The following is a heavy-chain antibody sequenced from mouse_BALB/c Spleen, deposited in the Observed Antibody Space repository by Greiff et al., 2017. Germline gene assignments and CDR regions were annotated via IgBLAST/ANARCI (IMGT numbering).Heavy chain of an antibody. J-gene: IGHJ3*01. V-gene: IGHV1-4*02. CDR3: AHYYGSSYGFAY. CDR1: GYTFTSYT. CDR2: INPSSGYT. D-gene: IGHD1-1*01. Sequence: VKLMESAAELARPGASVKMSCKASGYTFTSYTMHWVKQRPGQGLEWIGYINPSSGYTEYNQKFKDKTTLTADKSSSTAYMQLSSLTSEDSAVYYCAHYYGSSYGFAYWGQGTLVTVSA.